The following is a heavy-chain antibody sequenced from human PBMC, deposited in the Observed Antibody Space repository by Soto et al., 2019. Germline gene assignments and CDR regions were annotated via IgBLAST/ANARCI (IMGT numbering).Heavy chain of an antibody. V-gene: IGHV1-69*13. CDR1: GGTFSSYA. D-gene: IGHD3-10*01. CDR2: IIPIFGTA. J-gene: IGHJ6*02. Sequence: SVKVSCKASGGTFSSYAISWVRQAPGQGLEWMGGIIPIFGTANYAQKFQGRVTITADESTSTAYMELSSLRSEDTAVYYCARDHDGTMVRGVSLNYGMDVRGQGTRVTASS. CDR3: ARDHDGTMVRGVSLNYGMDV.